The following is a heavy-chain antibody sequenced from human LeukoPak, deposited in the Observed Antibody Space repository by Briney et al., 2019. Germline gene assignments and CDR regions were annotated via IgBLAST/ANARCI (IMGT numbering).Heavy chain of an antibody. Sequence: GESLKISCKGSGNSFISYWIGWVRQMPGKGLEWMGIIYPGDSDTRYSPSFQGQVTISAGKSISTAYLQWSSLKASDTAMYYCARPLIAAAVDAFDIWGQGTMVTVSS. CDR3: ARPLIAAAVDAFDI. CDR1: GNSFISYW. D-gene: IGHD6-13*01. J-gene: IGHJ3*02. CDR2: IYPGDSDT. V-gene: IGHV5-51*01.